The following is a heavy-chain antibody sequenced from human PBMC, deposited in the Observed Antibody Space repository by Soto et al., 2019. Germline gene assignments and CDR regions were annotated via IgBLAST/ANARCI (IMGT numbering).Heavy chain of an antibody. V-gene: IGHV4-4*07. J-gene: IGHJ1*01. D-gene: IGHD6-13*01. Sequence: QVHLQESGPGLVTPSGTLSLTCSVSGGSISGYYWSWVRQPAGKGLEWIGRIYGNGIRDYNPSLKSRVTLSVDTSKNQISLQLDSMTAADTAVYFWARDENSWSEYLKHWGQGTVVIVSS. CDR2: IYGNGIR. CDR1: GGSISGYY. CDR3: ARDENSWSEYLKH.